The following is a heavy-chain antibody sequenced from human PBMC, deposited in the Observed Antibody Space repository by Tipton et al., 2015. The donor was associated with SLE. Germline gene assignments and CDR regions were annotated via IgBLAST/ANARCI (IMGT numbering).Heavy chain of an antibody. CDR2: IYYSGST. Sequence: TLSLTCAVYGGSFSAYYWGWIRQPPGKGLEWIGSIYYSGSTYYNPSLKSRVTISVDTSKNQFSLKLSSVTAADTAVYYCARAGAAAALDYWGQGTLVTVSS. CDR1: GGSFSAYY. V-gene: IGHV4-34*01. CDR3: ARAGAAAALDY. D-gene: IGHD6-13*01. J-gene: IGHJ4*02.